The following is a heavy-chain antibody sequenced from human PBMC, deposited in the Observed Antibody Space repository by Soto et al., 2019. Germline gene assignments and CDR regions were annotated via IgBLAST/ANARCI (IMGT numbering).Heavy chain of an antibody. V-gene: IGHV3-33*01. CDR3: ARDGAYTYLPDY. J-gene: IGHJ4*01. CDR1: GFTFINYG. D-gene: IGHD3-16*01. CDR2: IWYDGSNI. Sequence: QVQLVESGGGVVQPGRSLRLSCAASGFTFINYGFHWVRLAPGKGLEWVAVIWYDGSNINYEDSVKGRFTISRDNSKNTLFLQTNSLRVEDPAVYYCARDGAYTYLPDYWGHGTPVTVSS.